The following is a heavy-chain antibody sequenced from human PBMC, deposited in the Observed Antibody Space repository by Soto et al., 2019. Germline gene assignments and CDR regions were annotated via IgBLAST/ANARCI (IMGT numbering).Heavy chain of an antibody. CDR3: AKSDTALSYGFDP. Sequence: EVQLLESGGGLVQPGGSLRLSCAASGFTFGSYAMIWVRQAPGKGLGWVSTISSSGDSTYYADSVKGRFTVSRDNSMNTLYMQMNSLRAEDTAVYYCAKSDTALSYGFDPRGQGTLVTVSS. J-gene: IGHJ5*02. V-gene: IGHV3-23*01. CDR1: GFTFGSYA. D-gene: IGHD5-18*01. CDR2: ISSSGDST.